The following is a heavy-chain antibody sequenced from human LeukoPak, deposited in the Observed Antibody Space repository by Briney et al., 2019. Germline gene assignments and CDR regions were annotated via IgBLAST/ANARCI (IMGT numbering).Heavy chain of an antibody. V-gene: IGHV1-2*06. J-gene: IGHJ4*02. Sequence: GSVKVSWKASGYTFTGYHMDLVRQAPGQGLECIGRINPDSGGTNYAQKFQCRVTMTRDTSISTAYMELSRLRSDDTAVYYCARVIFGHSNAIDYWGQGTLVTVSS. CDR3: ARVIFGHSNAIDY. CDR1: GYTFTGYH. CDR2: INPDSGGT. D-gene: IGHD3/OR15-3a*01.